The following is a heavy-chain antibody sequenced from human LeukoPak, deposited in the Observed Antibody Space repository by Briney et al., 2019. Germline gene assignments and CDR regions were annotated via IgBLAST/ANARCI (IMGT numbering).Heavy chain of an antibody. CDR1: GYTFTSYY. Sequence: ASVKVSCKASGYTFTSYYMHWVRQASGQGLEWMGIINPSGGSTSYAQKFQGRVTMTRDTSTSTVYMELSSLRSEDTAVYYCARNHYYDSSGYYYVIEYFDYWGQGTLVTVSS. V-gene: IGHV1-46*01. CDR3: ARNHYYDSSGYYYVIEYFDY. CDR2: INPSGGST. D-gene: IGHD3-22*01. J-gene: IGHJ4*02.